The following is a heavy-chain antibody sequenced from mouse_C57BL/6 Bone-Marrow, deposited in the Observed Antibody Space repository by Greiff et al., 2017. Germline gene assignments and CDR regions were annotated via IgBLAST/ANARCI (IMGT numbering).Heavy chain of an antibody. Sequence: VQLKESVAELVRPGASVTLSCTASGFNIKNTYMHWVKQRPEQGLEWVGRIDPANGNTKYAPKFQGKATITADTSSNTAYLQLSSLTSEDTAIYYSYYSNYRFAYWGQGTLVTVSA. CDR2: IDPANGNT. CDR1: GFNIKNTY. J-gene: IGHJ3*01. D-gene: IGHD2-5*01. V-gene: IGHV14-3*01. CDR3: YYSNYRFAY.